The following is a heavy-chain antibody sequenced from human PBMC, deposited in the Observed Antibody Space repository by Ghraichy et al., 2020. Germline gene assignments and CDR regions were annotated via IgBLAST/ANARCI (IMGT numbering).Heavy chain of an antibody. D-gene: IGHD4-23*01. CDR2: ISYDGSDK. V-gene: IGHV3-30*03. CDR3: SRGGVITRDYYYYYMDV. CDR1: GFTFSRFD. J-gene: IGHJ6*03. Sequence: GGSLRLSCAGSGFTFSRFDMHWVRQAPGKGLEWMAVISYDGSDKYSADSVKGRFTISRDNSRNTLYLQMNSLRAEDTAIYYCSRGGVITRDYYYYYMDVWGKGATVTVSS.